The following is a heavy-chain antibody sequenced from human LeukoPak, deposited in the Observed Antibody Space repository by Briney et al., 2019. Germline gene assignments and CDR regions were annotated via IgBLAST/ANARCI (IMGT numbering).Heavy chain of an antibody. CDR3: ATSSGWSSDY. CDR2: VSGSGVTT. Sequence: GGSLRLSCAASGFTFRINVMSWVRQAPGKGLEWVSAVSGSGVTTYYAASVKGRFTISRDNSRNTLYLQMNSLRAEGSAVYYCATSSGWSSDYWGQGTLVTVSS. J-gene: IGHJ4*02. D-gene: IGHD6-19*01. V-gene: IGHV3-23*01. CDR1: GFTFRINV.